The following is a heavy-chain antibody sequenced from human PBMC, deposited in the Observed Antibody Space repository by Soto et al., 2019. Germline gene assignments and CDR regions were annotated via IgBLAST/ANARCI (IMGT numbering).Heavy chain of an antibody. CDR2: NYYSGIT. D-gene: IGHD6-6*01. CDR1: GGSISSGGYY. CDR3: ARGSSIAGLYYGMDV. Sequence: QVQLQESGPGLVKPSQTLSLTCTVSGGSISSGGYYWTWIRQHPGKGLEWTGYNYYSGITYYNPSRKSRVTISLETSKNQFSLKLSSVTAADTAVYYCARGSSIAGLYYGMDVWGQGTTVTVSS. J-gene: IGHJ6*02. V-gene: IGHV4-31*03.